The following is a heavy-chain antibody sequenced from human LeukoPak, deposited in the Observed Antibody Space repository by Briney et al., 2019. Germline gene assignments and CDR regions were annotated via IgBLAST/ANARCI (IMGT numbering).Heavy chain of an antibody. Sequence: GGSLRLSCAASGFTFSTYAMHWVRQAPGKGLEWAALISYDGSNKFYADSVKGRFTISRDNSKNTLYLQMNSLRAEDTAVYYCAIGTELCQLLVWWGQGTLVTVSS. V-gene: IGHV3-30*04. CDR1: GFTFSTYA. CDR3: AIGTELCQLLVW. D-gene: IGHD2-2*01. CDR2: ISYDGSNK. J-gene: IGHJ4*02.